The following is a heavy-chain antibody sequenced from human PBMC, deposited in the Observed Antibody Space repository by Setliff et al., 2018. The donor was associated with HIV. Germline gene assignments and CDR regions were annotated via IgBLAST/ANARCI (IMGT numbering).Heavy chain of an antibody. Sequence: SETLSLTCTVSGDSIDDFYWSWIRLPPGQGLEWIGYIFSNVTTNYSPSLKSRVTMSIDRSKSQFLLNLTSVNASDTAIYYCARRKLSKGGAFDYWGQGALVTSPQ. D-gene: IGHD1-1*01. J-gene: IGHJ4*02. CDR2: IFSNVTT. V-gene: IGHV4-4*09. CDR1: GDSIDDFY. CDR3: ARRKLSKGGAFDY.